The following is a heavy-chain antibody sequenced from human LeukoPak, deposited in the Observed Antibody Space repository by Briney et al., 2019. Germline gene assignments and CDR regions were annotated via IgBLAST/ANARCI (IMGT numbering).Heavy chain of an antibody. J-gene: IGHJ4*02. V-gene: IGHV4-59*08. CDR1: GGSISSYY. CDR3: ARTFYSGWSHFDY. Sequence: SETLSLTCTVSGGSISSYYWSWIRQPPGKGLECIGYIYYSRSTNYNPSLKSRVTISVDTSKNQFSLKLSSVTAADTAVYYCARTFYSGWSHFDYWGQGTLVTVSS. CDR2: IYYSRST. D-gene: IGHD6-19*01.